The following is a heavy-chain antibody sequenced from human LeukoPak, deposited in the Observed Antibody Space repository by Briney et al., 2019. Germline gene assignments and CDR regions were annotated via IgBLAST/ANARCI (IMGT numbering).Heavy chain of an antibody. CDR3: ARRPRAHTMSSDSNYFYMDV. Sequence: GGSLRLSCAASGFIFSNYATGWVRQAPHKGPEWVSIISGSGFTTFYADSVKGRFTISRDNSKNTLYLQMDGLRAEDTAVYFCARRPRAHTMSSDSNYFYMDVWGKGTTVTVSS. CDR2: ISGSGFTT. V-gene: IGHV3-23*01. J-gene: IGHJ6*03. D-gene: IGHD6-6*01. CDR1: GFIFSNYA.